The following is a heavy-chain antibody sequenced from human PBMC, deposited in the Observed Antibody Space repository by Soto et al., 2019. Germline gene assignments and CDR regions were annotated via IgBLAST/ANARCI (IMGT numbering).Heavy chain of an antibody. CDR2: IYYSGST. CDR3: ARTDYYDSSGSFGY. Sequence: SETLSLTCTVSGGSISSYYWSWIRQPPGKGLEWIGYIYYSGSTNYNPSLKSRVTISVDTSKNQFSLKLSSVTAADTAMYFCARTDYYDSSGSFGYWGQGTLVTVSS. D-gene: IGHD3-22*01. CDR1: GGSISSYY. V-gene: IGHV4-59*01. J-gene: IGHJ4*02.